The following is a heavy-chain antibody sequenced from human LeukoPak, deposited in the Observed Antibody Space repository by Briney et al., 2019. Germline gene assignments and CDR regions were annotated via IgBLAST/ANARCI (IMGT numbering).Heavy chain of an antibody. J-gene: IGHJ6*03. D-gene: IGHD5-18*01. CDR2: IYTSGST. CDR3: ARARYSYGYGYYYYYMDV. Sequence: KPSETLSLTCTVSGGSISSGSYYWSWIRQPAGKGLEWIGRIYTSGSTNYNPSLKSRVTISVDTSKNQFSLKLSSVTAADTAVYYCARARYSYGYGYYYYYMDVWGKGTTVTVSS. CDR1: GGSISSGSYY. V-gene: IGHV4-61*02.